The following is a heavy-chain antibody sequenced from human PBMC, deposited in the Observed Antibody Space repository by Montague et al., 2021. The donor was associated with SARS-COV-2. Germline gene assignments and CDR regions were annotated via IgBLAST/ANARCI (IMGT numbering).Heavy chain of an antibody. J-gene: IGHJ4*02. V-gene: IGHV3-48*03. Sequence: SRGLSFSASGFTFSYFEMNWVRQAPGKGLEWISYISGAGTTIYYADSVKGRFTISRDNAKNSLYLQMNSLRAEDTAVYYCARDLVVTDGISDYWGQGTLVTVSS. CDR3: ARDLVVTDGISDY. CDR2: ISGAGTTI. D-gene: IGHD2-8*02. CDR1: GFTFSYFE.